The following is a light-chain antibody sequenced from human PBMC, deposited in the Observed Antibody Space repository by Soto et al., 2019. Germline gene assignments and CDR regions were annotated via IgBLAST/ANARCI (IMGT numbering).Light chain of an antibody. CDR2: GNS. V-gene: IGLV1-40*01. J-gene: IGLJ1*01. Sequence: QSVLTQTPSVSGAPGQRVTISCTGSSSNIGAGYDVHWYQQLPGTAPKLLIYGNSNRPSGVPDRFSGSKSRTSASLAITGLQAEDEADYYCQSYDSSLSGSYVFGTGTKLTVL. CDR1: SSNIGAGYD. CDR3: QSYDSSLSGSYV.